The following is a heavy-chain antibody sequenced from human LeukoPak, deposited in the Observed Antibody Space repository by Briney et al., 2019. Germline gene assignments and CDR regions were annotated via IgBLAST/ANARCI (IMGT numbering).Heavy chain of an antibody. CDR1: GYTFTSYG. J-gene: IGHJ4*02. V-gene: IGHV1-18*01. CDR2: ISAYNGNT. D-gene: IGHD6-19*01. CDR3: ARYIAVAGYFDY. Sequence: ASVKVSCKASGYTFTSYGISWVRQAPGQGLEWMGWISAYNGNTNYAQKLQGRVTMTTDTPTSTAYMELRSLRSDDTAVYYCARYIAVAGYFDYWGQGTLVTVSS.